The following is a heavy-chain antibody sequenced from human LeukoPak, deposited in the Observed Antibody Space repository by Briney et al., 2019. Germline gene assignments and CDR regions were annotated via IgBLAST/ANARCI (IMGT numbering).Heavy chain of an antibody. Sequence: GESLKISCQGSGYTFTNYWIGWVRQTPGKGLEWMGSVHPRDSDTRYSSSFQGQVTISSDKSTTTAFLLWGSLKASDTAIYYCARLSDPATILAPWGQGTLVVVSS. CDR2: VHPRDSDT. J-gene: IGHJ5*02. CDR1: GYTFTNYW. V-gene: IGHV5-51*01. CDR3: ARLSDPATILAP. D-gene: IGHD5-12*01.